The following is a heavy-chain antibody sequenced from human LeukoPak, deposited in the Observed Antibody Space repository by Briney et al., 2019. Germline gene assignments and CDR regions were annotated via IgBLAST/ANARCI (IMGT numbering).Heavy chain of an antibody. V-gene: IGHV3-23*01. J-gene: IGHJ4*02. CDR2: ISISGGST. Sequence: PGGSLRLSCAASGFTFSAYAMTWVRQAPGKGLEWVSHISISGGSTYYADSVKGRFTISRDNSKNTLYLQMNSLRAEDTAVYYCAKDTPSRIDSWGQGVLVTVSS. CDR1: GFTFSAYA. CDR3: AKDTPSRIDS.